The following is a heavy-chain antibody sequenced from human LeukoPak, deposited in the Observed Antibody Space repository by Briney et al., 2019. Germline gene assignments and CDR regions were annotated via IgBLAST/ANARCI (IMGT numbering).Heavy chain of an antibody. Sequence: PSETLSLTCTVSGGSISSYCWSWIRQPPGKGLEWIGYIYYGGSTNYNPSLKSRVTISVDTSKNQFSLKLSSVTAADTAVYYCARVTYYDILTGYYSQYYFGYWGQGTLVTVSS. D-gene: IGHD3-9*01. CDR3: ARVTYYDILTGYYSQYYFGY. J-gene: IGHJ4*02. CDR1: GGSISSYC. CDR2: IYYGGST. V-gene: IGHV4-59*01.